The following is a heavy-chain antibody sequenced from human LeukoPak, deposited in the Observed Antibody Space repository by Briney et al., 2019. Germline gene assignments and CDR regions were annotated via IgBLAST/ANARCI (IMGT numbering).Heavy chain of an antibody. D-gene: IGHD2-21*02. CDR3: ARGGGYSGGDCYDFDY. J-gene: IGHJ4*02. Sequence: ASVKVSCKASGYTFTGYYMHWVRQAPGQGLEWMGRINPHSGGTNYAQKFQGRVTMTRDTSISTAYMELSRLRSDDTAVYYCARGGGYSGGDCYDFDYWGQGTLVTVSS. CDR1: GYTFTGYY. V-gene: IGHV1-2*06. CDR2: INPHSGGT.